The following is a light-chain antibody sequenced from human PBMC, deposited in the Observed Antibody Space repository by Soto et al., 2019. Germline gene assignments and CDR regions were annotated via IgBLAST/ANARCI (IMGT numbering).Light chain of an antibody. V-gene: IGKV1-5*03. CDR1: QSISSW. CDR2: KAS. CDR3: QRYNSYPLT. Sequence: DIQMTRSPSTLSASVGDRVTITCRASQSISSWLAWYQQKPGKAPKLLIYKASNLESGVPSRFSGSGSGTEFTLTISSLQPDDFATYYCQRYNSYPLTFGGGTKVDIK. J-gene: IGKJ4*01.